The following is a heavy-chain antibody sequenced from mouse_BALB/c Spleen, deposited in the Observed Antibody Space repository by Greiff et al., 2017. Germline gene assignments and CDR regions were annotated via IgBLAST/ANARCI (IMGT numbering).Heavy chain of an antibody. CDR3: ARVYGSGHWYFDV. J-gene: IGHJ1*01. CDR2: ISCYNGAT. V-gene: IGHV1S34*01. Sequence: LVKTGASVKISCKASGYSFTGYYMHWVKQSHGKSLEWIGYISCYNGATSYNQKFKGKATFTVDTSSSTAYMQFNSLTSEDSAVYYCARVYGSGHWYFDVWGAGTTVTVSA. D-gene: IGHD1-1*01. CDR1: GYSFTGYY.